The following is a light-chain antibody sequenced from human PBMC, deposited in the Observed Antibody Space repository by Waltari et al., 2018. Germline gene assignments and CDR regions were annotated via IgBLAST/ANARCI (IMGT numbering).Light chain of an antibody. CDR3: CSYVRGNGIT. CDR1: TDAVGGFDA. Sequence: QSALTQPASVSGSPGQSITISCTGTTDAVGGFDAVSWYQQYPGEPPTLIIFDVIWRPSGVSERFSGAKSVNTATLTISGLRPEDEAIYHCCSYVRGNGITFGGGTKLTVL. CDR2: DVI. V-gene: IGLV2-23*02. J-gene: IGLJ2*01.